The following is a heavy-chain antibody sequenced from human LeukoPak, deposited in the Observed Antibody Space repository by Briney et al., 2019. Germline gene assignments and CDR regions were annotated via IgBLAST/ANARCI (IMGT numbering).Heavy chain of an antibody. Sequence: PSETLSLTCTVSGGSISSYYWSWIRQPPGKGLEWIGSIYYSGSTYYNPSLKSRVTISVDTSKNQFSLKLTSITAADTAMYYCARDPFGSGSPFHFDYWGQGTLVTASS. J-gene: IGHJ4*02. CDR3: ARDPFGSGSPFHFDY. CDR2: IYYSGST. CDR1: GGSISSYY. V-gene: IGHV4-59*12. D-gene: IGHD3-10*01.